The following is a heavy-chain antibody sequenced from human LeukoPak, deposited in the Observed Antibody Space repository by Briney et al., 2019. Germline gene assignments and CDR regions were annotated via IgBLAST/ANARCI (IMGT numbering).Heavy chain of an antibody. CDR1: GFTVSSNY. V-gene: IGHV3-66*01. Sequence: GGSLRLSCAASGFTVSSNYMSWVRQAPGKGLEWVSVIYSGGSTYYADSVKGRFTISRDNSKNTLYLQMNSLRAEDTAVYYCARGWFGASPFYYYYYGMDVWGQGTTVTVSS. CDR2: IYSGGST. D-gene: IGHD3-10*01. CDR3: ARGWFGASPFYYYYYGMDV. J-gene: IGHJ6*02.